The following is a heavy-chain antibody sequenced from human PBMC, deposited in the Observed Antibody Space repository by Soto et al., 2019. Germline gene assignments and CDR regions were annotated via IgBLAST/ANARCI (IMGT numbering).Heavy chain of an antibody. CDR1: GFTFSSYA. CDR2: ISASGGST. CDR3: AKLSSPINDIAAAGPDY. J-gene: IGHJ4*02. V-gene: IGHV3-23*01. D-gene: IGHD6-13*01. Sequence: GGSLRLSCAASGFTFSSYAMSWVRQAPGKGLEWVSAISASGGSTYYADSVKGRSTISRDNSKNTLYVQMNSLRAEDTAVYYCAKLSSPINDIAAAGPDYWCPGSLVTVFS.